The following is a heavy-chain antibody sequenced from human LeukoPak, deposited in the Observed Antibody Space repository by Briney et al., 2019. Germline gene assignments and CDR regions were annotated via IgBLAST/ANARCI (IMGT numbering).Heavy chain of an antibody. CDR2: IKQDGSEK. Sequence: PGGSLRLSCAASGFTFNSYWMSWVRQAPGKGLEWVANIKQDGSEKYYVDSVKGRFTISRDNAKNSLYLQMSSLRAEDTAVYYCARDTTYYDFWSGYHTYFDYWGQGTLVTVSS. V-gene: IGHV3-7*01. CDR3: ARDTTYYDFWSGYHTYFDY. CDR1: GFTFNSYW. J-gene: IGHJ4*02. D-gene: IGHD3-3*01.